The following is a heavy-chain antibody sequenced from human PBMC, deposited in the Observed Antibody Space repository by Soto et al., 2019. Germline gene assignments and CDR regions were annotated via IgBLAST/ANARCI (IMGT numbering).Heavy chain of an antibody. D-gene: IGHD4-17*01. Sequence: SETLSRTCAVSGASMRSGGYYWTCIRQCPGKGLEWIGYIYYSGSTYYNPSLESRVTISLDTSRSQFSLTLRSVTAADTAVYYCAGSMTTVVTIDYWGQGTLVTV. CDR3: AGSMTTVVTIDY. CDR2: IYYSGST. J-gene: IGHJ4*02. V-gene: IGHV4-31*11. CDR1: GASMRSGGYY.